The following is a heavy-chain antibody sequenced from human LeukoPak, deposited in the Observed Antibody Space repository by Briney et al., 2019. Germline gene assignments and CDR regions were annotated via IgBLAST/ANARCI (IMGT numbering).Heavy chain of an antibody. V-gene: IGHV3-21*01. D-gene: IGHD2-15*01. CDR1: GFTFSSYS. Sequence: GGSLRLSCAASGFTFSSYSMNWVRQAPGKGLEWVSSISSSSSYIYYADSVKGRLTISRDNAKNSLYLQMNSLRAEDTAVYYCAKGLVAATNAAYYGMDVWGQGTTVTVSS. J-gene: IGHJ6*02. CDR2: ISSSSSYI. CDR3: AKGLVAATNAAYYGMDV.